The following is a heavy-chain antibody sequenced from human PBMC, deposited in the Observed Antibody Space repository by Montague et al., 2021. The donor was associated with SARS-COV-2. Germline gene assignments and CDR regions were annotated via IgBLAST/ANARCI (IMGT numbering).Heavy chain of an antibody. CDR3: VRHPHFVGLNGLLDF. D-gene: IGHD3-3*02. V-gene: IGHV4-59*08. J-gene: IGHJ4*02. CDR2: VLYNKGT. Sequence: SETLSLTCTVSGVSVTDYYWSWIRQPPGKGLEWVGDVLYNKGTNFNPSLKSRVAISVDTSKNQFSLRLTSVTAADTAFYYCVRHPHFVGLNGLLDFWDQGTLVTVSS. CDR1: GVSVTDYY.